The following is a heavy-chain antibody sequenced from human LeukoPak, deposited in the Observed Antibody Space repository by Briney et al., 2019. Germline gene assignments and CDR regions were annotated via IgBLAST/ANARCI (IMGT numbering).Heavy chain of an antibody. V-gene: IGHV4-4*07. CDR1: GGSISPYC. CDR2: IYSTGRS. Sequence: SETLSLTCSVSGGSISPYCWSWIRQPAGKGLEWIGRIYSTGRSTYNSSLESRVTMSVDKSKNQLSLNLTSVTAADTAVYYCARVAVATTYFDYWGQGTLVTVSS. J-gene: IGHJ4*02. CDR3: ARVAVATTYFDY. D-gene: IGHD5-12*01.